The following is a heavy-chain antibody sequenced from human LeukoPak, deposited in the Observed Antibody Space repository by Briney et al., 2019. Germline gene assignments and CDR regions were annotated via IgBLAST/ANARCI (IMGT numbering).Heavy chain of an antibody. CDR2: ISGSGGAT. CDR3: AKHFYYGSGSYYCHLDS. D-gene: IGHD3-10*01. CDR1: GFTFSSYA. Sequence: PGGSLRLSCAASGFTFSSYAMSRVRQAPGKGLEWVSAISGSGGATYSADSVKGRFTISRDNSKTTLYLQMNSLRAEDTAVYYCAKHFYYGSGSYYCHLDSWGQGTLVTVSS. J-gene: IGHJ4*02. V-gene: IGHV3-23*01.